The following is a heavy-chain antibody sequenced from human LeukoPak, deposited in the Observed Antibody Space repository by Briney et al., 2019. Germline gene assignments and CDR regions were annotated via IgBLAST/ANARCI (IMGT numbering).Heavy chain of an antibody. CDR2: INWNGGST. Sequence: PGGSLRLSCAASGFTFDDYGMSWVRQAPGKGLEWVSGINWNGGSTGCADSVKGRFTISRDNAKNSLYLQMNSLRAEDTALYYCAREDCTNGVCSHFDYWGQGTLVTVSS. D-gene: IGHD2-8*01. CDR1: GFTFDDYG. CDR3: AREDCTNGVCSHFDY. J-gene: IGHJ4*02. V-gene: IGHV3-20*04.